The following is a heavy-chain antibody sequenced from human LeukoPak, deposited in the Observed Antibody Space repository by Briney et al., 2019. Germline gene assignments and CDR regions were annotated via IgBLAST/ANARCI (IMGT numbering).Heavy chain of an antibody. J-gene: IGHJ4*02. CDR1: GXSIGDNYG. V-gene: IGHV4-4*02. D-gene: IGHD3-10*01. CDR3: ARDVPGSGVNLDY. Sequence: TSETLSLTCAVSGXSIGDNYGWTWVRQPPGKGLEWIGEIYHSGTTNYNPSLKGRITISLDKSKNQFSLKVNSLTAADTAVYYCARDVPGSGVNLDYWGQGTLVTVSS. CDR2: IYHSGTT.